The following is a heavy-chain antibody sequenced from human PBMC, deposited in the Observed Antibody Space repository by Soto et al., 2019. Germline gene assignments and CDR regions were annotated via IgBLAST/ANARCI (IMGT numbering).Heavy chain of an antibody. CDR1: GFRFSIYS. CDR2: ITSDTKTI. D-gene: IGHD6-19*01. Sequence: EVRLVESGGALVQRGGSLTLSCAASGFRFSIYSMNWVRQAPGKGLEWSAYITSDTKTIKYAESVKGRFTISRDNAKNSVYLQMNNLSDEATAVYYCARSVEGHFDYLGQGTVVTVSS. J-gene: IGHJ4*02. V-gene: IGHV3-48*02. CDR3: ARSVEGHFDY.